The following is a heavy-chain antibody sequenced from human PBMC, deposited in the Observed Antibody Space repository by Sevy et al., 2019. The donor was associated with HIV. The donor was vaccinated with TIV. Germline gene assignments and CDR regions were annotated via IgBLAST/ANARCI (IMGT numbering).Heavy chain of an antibody. Sequence: GGSLRLSCAASGFTFSDYGMHWVRQAPGKGLEWVAVMWSNGSSKYYGDSVKGRFTISRDSSKSTLFLQMNSLRVDDTAVDYCAREERSGTTTSFDYWGQGALVTVSS. V-gene: IGHV3-33*01. CDR3: AREERSGTTTSFDY. D-gene: IGHD1-7*01. CDR2: MWSNGSSK. CDR1: GFTFSDYG. J-gene: IGHJ4*02.